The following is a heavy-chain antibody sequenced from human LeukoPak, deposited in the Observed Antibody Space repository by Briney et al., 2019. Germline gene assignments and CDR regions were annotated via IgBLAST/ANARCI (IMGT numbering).Heavy chain of an antibody. Sequence: GGSLRLSCAASGFTFSNAWMSWVRQAPGKGLEWVGRIKSKTDGGTTDYAAPVKGRFTISRDDSKNTLYLQMNSLKTEDTAVYYCTTTIRGWLQLRWLDYWGQGTLVTVSS. CDR2: IKSKTDGGTT. CDR1: GFTFSNAW. J-gene: IGHJ4*02. D-gene: IGHD5-24*01. V-gene: IGHV3-15*01. CDR3: TTTIRGWLQLRWLDY.